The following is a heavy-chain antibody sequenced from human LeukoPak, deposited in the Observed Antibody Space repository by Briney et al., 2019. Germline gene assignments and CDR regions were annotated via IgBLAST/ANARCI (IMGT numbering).Heavy chain of an antibody. Sequence: GGSLRLSCAASGFTLSSYSMNWVRQAPGKGLEWISHITWSGSTISYADSVKGRFTISRDSAKNSLYLQMSSLRDEDTAVYYCAREAAVAGTLGWFDPWSQGTLVTVSS. CDR1: GFTLSSYS. J-gene: IGHJ5*02. V-gene: IGHV3-48*02. CDR2: ITWSGSTI. CDR3: AREAAVAGTLGWFDP. D-gene: IGHD6-19*01.